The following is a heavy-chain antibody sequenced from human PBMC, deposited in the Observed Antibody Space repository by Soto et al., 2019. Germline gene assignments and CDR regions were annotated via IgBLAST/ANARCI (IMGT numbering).Heavy chain of an antibody. CDR2: IYYSGST. CDR3: ARDQLGSSWVDP. V-gene: IGHV4-59*01. J-gene: IGHJ5*02. Sequence: SETLSLTCTVSGGSISSYYWSWIRQPPGKGLEWIGYIYYSGSTNYNPSLKSRVTISVDTSKNQFSLKLSSVTAADTAVYYCARDQLGSSWVDPWGQGTLVTVSS. D-gene: IGHD6-13*01. CDR1: GGSISSYY.